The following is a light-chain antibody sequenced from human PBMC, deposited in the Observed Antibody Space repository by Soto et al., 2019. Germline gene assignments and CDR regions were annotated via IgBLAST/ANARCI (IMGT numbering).Light chain of an antibody. CDR2: GAS. Sequence: IVLTQSPATLSLSPGERGTLSCRASQSVTSNSLAWYQQRPGQAPRLLIHGASTRATNIPDRFSGSGSGTDFTLSISRLEPEDSAVYYCQQYGRSPLTVGGGTKVDIK. J-gene: IGKJ4*01. V-gene: IGKV3-20*01. CDR3: QQYGRSPLT. CDR1: QSVTSNS.